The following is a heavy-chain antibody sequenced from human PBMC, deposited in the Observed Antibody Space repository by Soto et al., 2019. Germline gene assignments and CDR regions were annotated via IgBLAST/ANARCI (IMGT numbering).Heavy chain of an antibody. Sequence: SETLSLTCTVSGGSISSYYWSWIRQPPGKGLEWIGYIYYSGSTNYNPSLKSRVTISVDTSKNQFSLKLSSVTAADTAVYYCARRITYYYDSTGSFDYWGQGTLVTVSS. CDR1: GGSISSYY. V-gene: IGHV4-59*08. CDR2: IYYSGST. J-gene: IGHJ4*02. D-gene: IGHD3-22*01. CDR3: ARRITYYYDSTGSFDY.